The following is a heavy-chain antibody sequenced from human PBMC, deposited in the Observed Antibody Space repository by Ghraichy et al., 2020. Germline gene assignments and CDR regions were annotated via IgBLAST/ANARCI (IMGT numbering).Heavy chain of an antibody. Sequence: GESLNISCAASGFTFSNYAMSWVRQAPGKGLEWVSAISGSGGSTYYADSVKGRFTVSRDNSKNTLYLQMNSLRADDTAVYYCAKGGSTSPGFDPWGQGTLVTVSS. CDR2: ISGSGGST. V-gene: IGHV3-23*01. J-gene: IGHJ5*02. D-gene: IGHD2-2*01. CDR3: AKGGSTSPGFDP. CDR1: GFTFSNYA.